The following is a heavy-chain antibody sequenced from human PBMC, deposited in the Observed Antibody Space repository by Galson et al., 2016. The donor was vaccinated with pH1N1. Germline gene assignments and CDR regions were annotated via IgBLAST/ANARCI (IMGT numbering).Heavy chain of an antibody. V-gene: IGHV4-4*07. Sequence: SWFRQSAGKGLEWIGRIYASGSTNYNPSLESRITISVDTSENQFSLKLSSVTAADTAVYYCARGRRSTVTNNYFDYWGPGTLVTVSS. D-gene: IGHD4-17*01. CDR3: ARGRRSTVTNNYFDY. CDR2: IYASGST. J-gene: IGHJ4*02.